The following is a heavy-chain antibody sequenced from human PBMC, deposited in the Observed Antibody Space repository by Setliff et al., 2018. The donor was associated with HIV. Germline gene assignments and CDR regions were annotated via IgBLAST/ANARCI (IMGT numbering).Heavy chain of an antibody. J-gene: IGHJ4*02. D-gene: IGHD2-2*01. Sequence: GGSLRLSCAASGFTLSSYWMSWVRQAPGKGLEWVSAISNSSPGNTYYADSVRGRFTISRDNSKNTLFLQMNSLRAEDTAVYYCARRGYCSSTTCYYDYWGQG. CDR2: ISNSSPGNT. CDR1: GFTLSSYW. CDR3: ARRGYCSSTTCYYDY. V-gene: IGHV3-23*01.